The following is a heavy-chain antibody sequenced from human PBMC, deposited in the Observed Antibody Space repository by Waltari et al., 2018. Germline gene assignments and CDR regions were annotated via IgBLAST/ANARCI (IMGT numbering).Heavy chain of an antibody. CDR1: GFTFSNYW. CDR3: ARDPRNLGFDP. CDR2: IKRDGTSR. J-gene: IGHJ5*02. V-gene: IGHV3-74*01. D-gene: IGHD1-1*01. Sequence: EVQLVESGGGLVQPGGSLRLSCGASGFTFSNYWMYWVRQAPGKGLVGVARIKRDGTSRGYADSVKGRFTSSRDNAKNTLYLQMNSLRAEDTAVYYCARDPRNLGFDPWGQGTLVTVSS.